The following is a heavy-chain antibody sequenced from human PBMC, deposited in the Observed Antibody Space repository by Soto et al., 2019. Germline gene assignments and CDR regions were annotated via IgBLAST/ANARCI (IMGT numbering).Heavy chain of an antibody. Sequence: GASVKVSCKASGYTFTSYYMHWVRQAPGQGLEWMGIINPSGGSTSYAQKFQGRVTMTRDTSTSTVYMELSSLRSEDTAVYYCARDQYPQQQLVQGDDLNWFDPWGQGTLVTVSS. J-gene: IGHJ5*02. CDR1: GYTFTSYY. CDR3: ARDQYPQQQLVQGDDLNWFDP. V-gene: IGHV1-46*01. D-gene: IGHD6-13*01. CDR2: INPSGGST.